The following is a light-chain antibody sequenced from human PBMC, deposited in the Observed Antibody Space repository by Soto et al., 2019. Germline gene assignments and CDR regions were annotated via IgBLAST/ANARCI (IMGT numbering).Light chain of an antibody. Sequence: DIQMTQSPSSLSASVGDRVTITCRASQDISNYLAWYQQKPGTVPKLLIYAASTLQSGVPSRFSGSGSGTDFTLTIRSLQPEDVATYYCQKCNSSPLTFGGGTTVEIK. CDR2: AAS. CDR3: QKCNSSPLT. J-gene: IGKJ4*01. V-gene: IGKV1-27*01. CDR1: QDISNY.